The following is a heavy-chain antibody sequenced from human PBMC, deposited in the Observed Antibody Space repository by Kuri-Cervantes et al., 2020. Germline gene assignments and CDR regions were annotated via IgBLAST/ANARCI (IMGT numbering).Heavy chain of an antibody. D-gene: IGHD6-13*01. CDR1: GFTFSSYR. CDR3: ARPGYSSSWYEFIYCYVMDV. J-gene: IGHJ6*02. V-gene: IGHV3-7*01. Sequence: GGSLRLSCAASGFTFSSYRMSWVRQAPGKGLEWVANIKQDGSEKYYVDSVKGRFTISRDNAKNSLYLQMNSLRAEDTAVYYCARPGYSSSWYEFIYCYVMDVWGQGTTVTVSS. CDR2: IKQDGSEK.